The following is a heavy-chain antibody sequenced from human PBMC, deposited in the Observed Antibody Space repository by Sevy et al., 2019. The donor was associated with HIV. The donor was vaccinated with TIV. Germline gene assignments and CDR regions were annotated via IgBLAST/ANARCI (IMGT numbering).Heavy chain of an antibody. J-gene: IGHJ3*02. CDR2: IYYSGST. Sequence: SETLSLTCTVSGGSISSSSYYWGWIRQPPGKGLEWIGSIYYSGSTYYNPSLKSRVTISVDTSKNQFSLKLSSVTAAETAVYYCARPYESNDCSSTSCYPKSYDAFDIWGQGTMVTVSS. V-gene: IGHV4-39*01. CDR1: GGSISSSSYY. D-gene: IGHD2-2*01. CDR3: ARPYESNDCSSTSCYPKSYDAFDI.